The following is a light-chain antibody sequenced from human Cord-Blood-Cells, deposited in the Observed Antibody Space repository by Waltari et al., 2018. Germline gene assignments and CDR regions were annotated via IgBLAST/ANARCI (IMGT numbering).Light chain of an antibody. Sequence: QAVVTQEPSLTVSPGGTDTLTCGSSTGAVTSGHYPYWFQQNPDQAPRTLIYDKSNKHSCLPARLSGSLLGGKAALTLSGARPADEAEYCSVLSYSGARGVSCGGTKLTDL. CDR3: VLSYSGARGV. CDR2: DKS. V-gene: IGLV7-46*01. J-gene: IGLJ3*02. CDR1: TGAVTSGHY.